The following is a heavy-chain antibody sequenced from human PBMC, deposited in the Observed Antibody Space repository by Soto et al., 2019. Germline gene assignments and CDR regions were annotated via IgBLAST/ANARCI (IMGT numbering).Heavy chain of an antibody. Sequence: QVQLQQWGAGLLKPSETLSLTCAVYGGSFGGYYWSWIRQPPGKGLEWIGEINHSGSTNYNPSLKSRVTISVDTSKNQFSLKLSSVTAADTAVYYCARARSLRNWFDPWGQGTLVTVSS. CDR2: INHSGST. D-gene: IGHD2-15*01. CDR3: ARARSLRNWFDP. J-gene: IGHJ5*02. V-gene: IGHV4-34*01. CDR1: GGSFGGYY.